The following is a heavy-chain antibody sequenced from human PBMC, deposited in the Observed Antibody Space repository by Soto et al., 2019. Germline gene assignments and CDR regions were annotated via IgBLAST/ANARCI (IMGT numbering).Heavy chain of an antibody. Sequence: GGSLRLSCAASGFTFSSYAMSWVRQAPGKGLEWVSAISGSGGSTYYADSVKGRFTISRDNSKNTLYLQMNSLRAEDTAVYYCAKGALGYYDFWNNYYFDYWGQGTLVTVSS. D-gene: IGHD3-3*01. CDR3: AKGALGYYDFWNNYYFDY. CDR2: ISGSGGST. CDR1: GFTFSSYA. V-gene: IGHV3-23*01. J-gene: IGHJ4*02.